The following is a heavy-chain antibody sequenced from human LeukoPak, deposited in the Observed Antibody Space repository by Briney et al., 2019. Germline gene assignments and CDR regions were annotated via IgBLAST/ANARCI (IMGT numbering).Heavy chain of an antibody. Sequence: GGSLRLSCAASGFTFSDSAMHWVRQASGKGLEWVGRIRGKANSYATAYAASVKGRFTISRDDSKNTSFLQMTSLKTEDTGVYYCTRRPGGTYLKWYFDLWGRGTLVTVSS. D-gene: IGHD1-26*01. CDR3: TRRPGGTYLKWYFDL. CDR2: IRGKANSYAT. J-gene: IGHJ2*01. CDR1: GFTFSDSA. V-gene: IGHV3-73*01.